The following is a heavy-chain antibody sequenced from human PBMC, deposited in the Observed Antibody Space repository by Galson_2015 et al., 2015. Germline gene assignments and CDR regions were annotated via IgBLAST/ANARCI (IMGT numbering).Heavy chain of an antibody. CDR1: GFTFSSYG. J-gene: IGHJ6*02. V-gene: IGHV3-30*03. CDR3: ARDFGGKRPTYYYDSSGYYAPGFYYGMDV. Sequence: SLRLSCAASGFTFSSYGMHWVRQAPGKGLEWVAVISYDGSNKYYADSVKGRFTISRDNSKNTLYLQMNSLRAEDTAVYYCARDFGGKRPTYYYDSSGYYAPGFYYGMDVWGQATPVTVSS. D-gene: IGHD3-22*01. CDR2: ISYDGSNK.